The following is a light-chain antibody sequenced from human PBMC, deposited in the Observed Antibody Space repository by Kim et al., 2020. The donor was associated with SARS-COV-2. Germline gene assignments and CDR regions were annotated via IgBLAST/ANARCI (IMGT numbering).Light chain of an antibody. CDR1: QSVNSY. Sequence: LSPGERATLSCGASQSVNSYLAWYQQKPGQAPRLLIYDASKRATGIPARFSGSGSGTDFTLTISSLEPEDFAVYFCQQRSNWPLTFGQGTRLEIK. V-gene: IGKV3-11*01. CDR3: QQRSNWPLT. J-gene: IGKJ5*01. CDR2: DAS.